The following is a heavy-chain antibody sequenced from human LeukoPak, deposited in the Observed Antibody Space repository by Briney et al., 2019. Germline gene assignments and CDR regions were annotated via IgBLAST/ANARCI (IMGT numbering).Heavy chain of an antibody. D-gene: IGHD2-21*01. CDR1: GYTFTSYG. J-gene: IGHJ3*02. V-gene: IGHV1-8*03. CDR3: AREGLDI. CDR2: MNPNSGNT. Sequence: ASVKVSCKASGYTFTSYGISWVRQAPGQGLEWMGYMNPNSGNTVYAQKFQGRVTITTDTSVSTAYMELSSLRSEDTAVYYCAREGLDIWGQGTMVTVSS.